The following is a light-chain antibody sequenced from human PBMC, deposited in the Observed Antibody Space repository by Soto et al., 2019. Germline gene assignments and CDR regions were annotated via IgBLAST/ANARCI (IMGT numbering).Light chain of an antibody. V-gene: IGKV3-20*01. J-gene: IGKJ2*01. Sequence: EIVLTQSPGTLSLSPGERATLSCRASQSVDSTYLAWYQQNPGQAPRLLIYGASSRATGIPDRFSGSGSATDFTLTISRLEPEDFAVYYCQQYGSSPPYTFGQGTKVDIK. CDR1: QSVDSTY. CDR2: GAS. CDR3: QQYGSSPPYT.